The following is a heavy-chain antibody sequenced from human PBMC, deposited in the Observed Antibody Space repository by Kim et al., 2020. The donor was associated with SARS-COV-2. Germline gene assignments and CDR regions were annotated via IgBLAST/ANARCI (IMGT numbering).Heavy chain of an antibody. CDR1: GYSFTSYW. CDR3: ARAPIYGSGSHSYYGMDV. J-gene: IGHJ6*02. D-gene: IGHD3-10*01. V-gene: IGHV5-51*01. CDR2: IYPGDSDT. Sequence: GESLKISCKGSGYSFTSYWIDWVRQMPGKGLEWMGIIYPGDSDTRYSPSFQGQVTISADKSISTAYLQWSSLKASDTAMYHCARAPIYGSGSHSYYGMDVWGQGTTVTVSS.